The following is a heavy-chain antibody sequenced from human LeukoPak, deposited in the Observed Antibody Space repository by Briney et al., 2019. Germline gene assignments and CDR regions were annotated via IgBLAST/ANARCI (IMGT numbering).Heavy chain of an antibody. CDR3: TRVGAPGMVDY. V-gene: IGHV3-49*03. CDR1: GFTFGDYA. D-gene: IGHD1-26*01. J-gene: IGHJ4*02. Sequence: GGSLRLSCTASGFTFGDYAMSWFRQAPGKGLEWVGFIRSKAYGGTTEYAASVKGRFTISGDDSKSIAYLQMNSLKTEDTAVYYCTRVGAPGMVDYWGQGTLVTVSS. CDR2: IRSKAYGGTT.